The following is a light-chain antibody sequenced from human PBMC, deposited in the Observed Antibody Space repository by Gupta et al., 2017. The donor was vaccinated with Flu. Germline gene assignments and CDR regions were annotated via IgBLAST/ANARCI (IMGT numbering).Light chain of an antibody. CDR1: RSDVGSYNL. Sequence: SAVTQPASVSGCPAQSITISCTGTRSDVGSYNLVSWYQQPPGKAPKLMIYEGSKRPSGVSTRFSGSKSGNTTIPTTPGRQADDESEYYHCPHAGSWGFGGGKQLNVL. CDR2: EGS. V-gene: IGLV2-23*01. CDR3: CPHAGSWG. J-gene: IGLJ2*01.